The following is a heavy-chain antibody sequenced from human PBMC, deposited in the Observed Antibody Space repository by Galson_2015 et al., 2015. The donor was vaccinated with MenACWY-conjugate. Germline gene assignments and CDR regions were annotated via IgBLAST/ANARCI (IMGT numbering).Heavy chain of an antibody. J-gene: IGHJ4*02. CDR1: GFTFNRYW. V-gene: IGHV3-74*01. D-gene: IGHD2-15*01. CDR3: VRDHGDVVAAVPGDYFAY. CDR2: INRDGTST. Sequence: SLRLSCAVSGFTFNRYWMHWVRQVPGKGLMWVSRINRDGTSTTYADSVKGRFTISRDNAKKTLDLQMNSLRAEDTAMYYCVRDHGDVVAAVPGDYFAYWGRGTLVTVSS.